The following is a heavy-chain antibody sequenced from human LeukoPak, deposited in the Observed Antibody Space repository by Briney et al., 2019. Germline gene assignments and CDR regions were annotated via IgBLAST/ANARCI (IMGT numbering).Heavy chain of an antibody. D-gene: IGHD1-26*01. CDR2: TYYRSKWYY. J-gene: IGHJ4*02. Sequence: SQTLSLTCAISGDSVSSNSAAWHWIRQSPSRGLEWLGRTYYRSKWYYDYAVAVKSRISINPDASKNQFSLQLSSVTPEDTAVYYCARDPVGGSTIFDYWGQGTLVTVSS. CDR1: GDSVSSNSAA. CDR3: ARDPVGGSTIFDY. V-gene: IGHV6-1*01.